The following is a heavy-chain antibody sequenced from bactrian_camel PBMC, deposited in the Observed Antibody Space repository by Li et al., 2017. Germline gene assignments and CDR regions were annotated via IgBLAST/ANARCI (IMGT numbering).Heavy chain of an antibody. D-gene: IGHD2*01. V-gene: IGHV3S53*01. J-gene: IGHJ4*01. CDR1: ESTTCM. Sequence: HVQLVESGGGSVQAGGSLRLSCKASESTTCMGWFRQGATEDREEVATIDGDGRTTYESFAKGRFTISQDMDKNTVDLQMNSLKPEDTGMYYCAAQRGPAFTCVGRLRFGMSGQGTQVTVS. CDR2: IDGDGRT.